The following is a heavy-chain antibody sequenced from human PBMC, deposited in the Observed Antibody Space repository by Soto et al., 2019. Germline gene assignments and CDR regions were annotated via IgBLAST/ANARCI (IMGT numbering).Heavy chain of an antibody. Sequence: QVQLVQSGAEVKKPGSSVKVSCKASGGTFSNYAISWVRQAPGQGLEWMGGIVPIFGTTYYAQKFQGRVTIIADDSTTTAYLELSRLRSEDTAVYYCARVEAVAGIYNYHGLDVWGQGTAVSVSS. CDR1: GGTFSNYA. V-gene: IGHV1-69*12. J-gene: IGHJ6*02. CDR3: ARVEAVAGIYNYHGLDV. CDR2: IVPIFGTT. D-gene: IGHD6-19*01.